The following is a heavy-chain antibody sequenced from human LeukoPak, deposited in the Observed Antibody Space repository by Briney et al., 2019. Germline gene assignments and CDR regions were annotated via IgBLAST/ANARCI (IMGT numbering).Heavy chain of an antibody. CDR3: ARDALGIAAAGTEGD. Sequence: GGSLRLSCAASGFTVSSNYMSWVRQAPGKGLEWVSVIYSGGSTYYADSVKGRFTISRDNSKNTLYLQMNSLRAEDTAAYYCARDALGIAAAGTEGDWGQGTLVTVSS. CDR1: GFTVSSNY. J-gene: IGHJ4*02. V-gene: IGHV3-53*01. CDR2: IYSGGST. D-gene: IGHD6-13*01.